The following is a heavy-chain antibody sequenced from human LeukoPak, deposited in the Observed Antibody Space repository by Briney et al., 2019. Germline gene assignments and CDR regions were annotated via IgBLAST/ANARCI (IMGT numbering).Heavy chain of an antibody. CDR1: GFTFSSYS. D-gene: IGHD3-10*01. J-gene: IGHJ4*02. CDR2: FSRSGGST. CDR3: AKSSSGSSYIVLED. V-gene: IGHV3-23*01. Sequence: WGSLTLSCAASGFTFSSYSMSWVRQPPGKGLEWVSAFSRSGGSTYYADPVKGRSTISRDDSKNTMYLQMNSLRAAGTAVYYCAKSSSGSSYIVLEDWGQGAMVTV.